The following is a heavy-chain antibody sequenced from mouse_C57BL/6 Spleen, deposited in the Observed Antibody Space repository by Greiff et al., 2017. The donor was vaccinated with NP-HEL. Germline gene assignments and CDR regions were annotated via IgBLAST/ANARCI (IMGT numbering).Heavy chain of an antibody. CDR1: GYTFTSYW. CDR3: ARGGDGNYYFDY. CDR2: IDPSDSYT. J-gene: IGHJ2*01. V-gene: IGHV1-69*01. D-gene: IGHD2-1*01. Sequence: QVQLQQPGAELVMPGASVKLSCKASGYTFTSYWMHWVKQRPGQGLEWIGEIDPSDSYTNYNQKFKGKSTLTVDKSSSTAYMQLSSLTSEDSAVYYCARGGDGNYYFDYWGQGTTLTVSS.